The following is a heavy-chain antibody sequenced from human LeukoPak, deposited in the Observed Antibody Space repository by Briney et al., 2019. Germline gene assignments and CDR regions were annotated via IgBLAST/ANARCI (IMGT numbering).Heavy chain of an antibody. CDR1: GYTFTGYY. D-gene: IGHD3-10*01. CDR3: ARSTVLWFGESNADYYYGMDV. J-gene: IGHJ6*02. Sequence: ASVKVSCKASGYTFTGYYMHWVRQAPGQGLEWMGWINPNSGGTNYAQKFQDRVTMTRDTSISTAYMELSRLRFDDTAVYYCARSTVLWFGESNADYYYGMDVWAKGPRSPSP. CDR2: INPNSGGT. V-gene: IGHV1-2*02.